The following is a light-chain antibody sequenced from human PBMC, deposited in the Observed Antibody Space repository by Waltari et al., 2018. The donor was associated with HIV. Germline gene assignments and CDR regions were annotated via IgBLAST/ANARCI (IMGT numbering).Light chain of an antibody. J-gene: IGKJ5*01. CDR1: QNINNW. CDR2: KAS. CDR3: QQYKTDPS. Sequence: DIHMTQSPSTLSAFVGDRVFITCRASQNINNWLAWYQQKPGKPPKLLIRKASVLEGGVSSRFSGSGSGTEFTLIIDSLEPYDFATYYCQQYKTDPSFGPGTRLEMK. V-gene: IGKV1-5*03.